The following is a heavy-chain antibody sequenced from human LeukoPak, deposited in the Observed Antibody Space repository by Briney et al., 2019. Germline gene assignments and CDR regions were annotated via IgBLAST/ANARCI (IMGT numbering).Heavy chain of an antibody. D-gene: IGHD3-10*01. Sequence: GASVKVSCKASGYTFTSYGISWVRQAPGQGLEWMGWISAYNGNTNYAQKLQGRVTMTTDTSTSTAYMELRSLRSDDTAVYHCATMVRGVPTNPYYFDYWGQGTLVTVSS. V-gene: IGHV1-18*01. J-gene: IGHJ4*02. CDR1: GYTFTSYG. CDR3: ATMVRGVPTNPYYFDY. CDR2: ISAYNGNT.